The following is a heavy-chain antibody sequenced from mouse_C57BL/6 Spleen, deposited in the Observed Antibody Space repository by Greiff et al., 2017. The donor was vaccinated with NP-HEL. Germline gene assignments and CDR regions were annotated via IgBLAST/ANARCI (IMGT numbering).Heavy chain of an antibody. CDR3: ARWGGSVDY. CDR2: IYPSDSET. CDR1: GYTFTSYW. J-gene: IGHJ2*01. D-gene: IGHD1-1*01. V-gene: IGHV1-61*01. Sequence: QVHVKQPGAELVRPGSSVKLSCKASGYTFTSYWMDWVKQRPGQGLEWIGNIYPSDSETHYNQKFKDKATLTVDKSSSTAYMQLSSLTSEDSAVYYCARWGGSVDYWGQGTTLTVSS.